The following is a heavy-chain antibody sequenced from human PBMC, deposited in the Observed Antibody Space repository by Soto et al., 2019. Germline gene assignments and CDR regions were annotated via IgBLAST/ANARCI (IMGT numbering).Heavy chain of an antibody. J-gene: IGHJ4*02. D-gene: IGHD6-19*01. CDR2: ISSTSTYT. Sequence: PGGSLRLSCAASGFTFRSYAMNWVRQTQGKGLEWVSSISSTSTYTHYADSVKGRFTISRDNANNSLFLQMNSLRAEDTAIYYCARDLALAGNYWGQGAQVTVS. CDR1: GFTFRSYA. V-gene: IGHV3-21*01. CDR3: ARDLALAGNY.